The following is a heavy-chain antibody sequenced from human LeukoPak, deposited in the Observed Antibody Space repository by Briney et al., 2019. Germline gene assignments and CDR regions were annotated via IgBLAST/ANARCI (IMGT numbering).Heavy chain of an antibody. V-gene: IGHV4-59*02. J-gene: IGHJ4*02. D-gene: IGHD6-13*01. CDR2: IYYSGST. CDR1: GGSVSGDY. Sequence: PSETLSLTCTVSGGSVSGDYWSWIRQPPGKGLESIGYIYYSGSTNYNPSLKSRVTISVDTSKNQFSLKLNSVTAADTAVYYCARSGPSSRYLDYWGQGTLVTVSS. CDR3: ARSGPSSRYLDY.